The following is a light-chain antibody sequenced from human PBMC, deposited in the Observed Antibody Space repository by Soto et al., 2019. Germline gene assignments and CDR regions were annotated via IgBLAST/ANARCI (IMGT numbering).Light chain of an antibody. Sequence: EIVLTQSPGTLSLSPGDRATLSCRASQSVRSNFLAWYQQKPGQAPKLLISGASSRVTGIPDRFSGSGSGTDFTLTISRLEPEDFALYSCQQYGTSPGTFGQGTKLEIK. V-gene: IGKV3-20*01. CDR2: GAS. CDR3: QQYGTSPGT. J-gene: IGKJ2*02. CDR1: QSVRSNF.